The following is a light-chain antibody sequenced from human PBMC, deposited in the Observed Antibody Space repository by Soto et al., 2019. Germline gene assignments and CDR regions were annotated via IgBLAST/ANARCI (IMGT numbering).Light chain of an antibody. Sequence: QSVLTQPPSASGTPGQRVTISCSGSNSNIGSKYVYWYQQLPGTAPKLLLYRNNQRPSGVPDGFSGSKSGTSASLAISGLRSEDEADYYCAAWDNSLVGGPAFGGGTKVTVL. CDR3: AAWDNSLVGGPA. V-gene: IGLV1-47*01. J-gene: IGLJ2*01. CDR1: NSNIGSKY. CDR2: RNN.